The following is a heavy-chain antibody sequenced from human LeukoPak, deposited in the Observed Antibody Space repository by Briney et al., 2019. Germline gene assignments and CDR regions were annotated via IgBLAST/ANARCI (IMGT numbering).Heavy chain of an antibody. V-gene: IGHV4-30-4*08. CDR1: GDSFSSGDYY. CDR3: ARDSTLTTGGV. D-gene: IGHD4-17*01. CDR2: MYHSGST. Sequence: PSETLSLTCTVSGDSFSSGDYYWSWIRQPPGKGLEWIGYMYHSGSTYYNPSLKSRVTISVDTSKNQFSLKLSSVTAADTAVYYCARDSTLTTGGVWGKGTTVTVSS. J-gene: IGHJ6*04.